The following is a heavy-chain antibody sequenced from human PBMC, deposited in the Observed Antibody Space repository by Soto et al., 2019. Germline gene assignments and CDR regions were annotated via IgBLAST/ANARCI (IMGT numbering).Heavy chain of an antibody. D-gene: IGHD3-22*01. V-gene: IGHV1-69*01. CDR2: IIPIFDIT. CDR3: ARPDEGGYSSNHHYYYALDV. Sequence: QVQLVQSGAEVKKPGSLVKVSCKASGGTFRSYSISWVRQAPGQGLEWMGGIIPIFDITNYAQKFQGRVTITADESTSTAYMELSSLGSDDTAVYYCARPDEGGYSSNHHYYYALDVWGQGTTVTV. J-gene: IGHJ6*02. CDR1: GGTFRSYS.